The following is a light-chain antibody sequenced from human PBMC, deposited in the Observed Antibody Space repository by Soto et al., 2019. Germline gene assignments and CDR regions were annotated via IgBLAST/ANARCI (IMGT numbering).Light chain of an antibody. CDR1: QSVSSY. Sequence: EIVLTQSPATLSLSPGERATLSCRASQSVSSYLAWYQQKPGQAPRLLIYDTSKRATGIPASFSGSGSGTDFTLTISSLEPEDFAVYYCQQRTYWPRSFTFGPGTKVDIK. CDR3: QQRTYWPRSFT. CDR2: DTS. J-gene: IGKJ3*01. V-gene: IGKV3-11*01.